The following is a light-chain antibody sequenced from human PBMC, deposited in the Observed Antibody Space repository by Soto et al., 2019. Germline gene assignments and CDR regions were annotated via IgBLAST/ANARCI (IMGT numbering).Light chain of an antibody. V-gene: IGKV1-5*01. CDR2: DAS. CDR1: QSISRW. CDR3: QHDDTHYPT. Sequence: DIQMTQSPSTLSASIGDSVTISCRASQSISRWMAWYQQKPGKAPKLLIYDASILESGVPSRFSGSGSGTDFSLAISSLHPDDFATYYCQHDDTHYPTFGQGPKVDIK. J-gene: IGKJ1*01.